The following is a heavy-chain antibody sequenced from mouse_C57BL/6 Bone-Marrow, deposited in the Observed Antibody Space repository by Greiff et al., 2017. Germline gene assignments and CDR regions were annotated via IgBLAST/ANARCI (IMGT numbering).Heavy chain of an antibody. Sequence: EVKLMESGPGLVKPSQSLSLTCSVTGYSITSGYYWNWIRQFPGNKLEWMGYISYDGSNNYNPSLKNRISITRDTSKNQFFLKLNSVTTEDTATYYCARDELGKDFDYWGQGATLTVSS. CDR2: ISYDGSN. J-gene: IGHJ2*01. CDR3: ARDELGKDFDY. V-gene: IGHV3-6*01. CDR1: GYSITSGYY. D-gene: IGHD4-1*01.